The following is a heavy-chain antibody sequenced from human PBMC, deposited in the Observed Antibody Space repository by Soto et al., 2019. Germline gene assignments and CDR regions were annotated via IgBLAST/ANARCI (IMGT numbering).Heavy chain of an antibody. Sequence: EVQLVESGGGLVQPGGSLRLSCAISGFIVRYKYMSWVRQAPGKGLEWVSVIYSDGRSYYADSVKGRFTISRDNSRNTLYLQMNSLRVDDTAVYYCVREGLPGAWGQGTLVTVSS. D-gene: IGHD5-18*01. CDR2: IYSDGRS. CDR3: VREGLPGA. CDR1: GFIVRYKY. V-gene: IGHV3-66*01. J-gene: IGHJ5*02.